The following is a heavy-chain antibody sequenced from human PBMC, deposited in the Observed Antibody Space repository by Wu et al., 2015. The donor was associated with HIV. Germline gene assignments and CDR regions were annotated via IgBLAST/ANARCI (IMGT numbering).Heavy chain of an antibody. CDR1: GYTFTSYY. V-gene: IGHV1-46*01. J-gene: IGHJ6*02. CDR3: VRDQQWPTEYYHYYGMDV. Sequence: QVQLVQSGAEVKKPGASVKVSCKASGYTFTSYYMHWVRQAPGQGLEWMGIINPDGDKTDYAQKFQGRIAMTRDTSTNTAYMELRSLRSDDTAVYYCVRDQQWPTEYYHYYGMDVWGQGTTVTVSS. D-gene: IGHD6-19*01. CDR2: INPDGDKT.